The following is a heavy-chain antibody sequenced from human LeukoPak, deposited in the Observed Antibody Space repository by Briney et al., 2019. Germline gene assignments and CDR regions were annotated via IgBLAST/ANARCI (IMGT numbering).Heavy chain of an antibody. V-gene: IGHV3-23*01. CDR3: AKGNLAARL. J-gene: IGHJ4*02. CDR2: INGRGDST. CDR1: GFSFSSYA. Sequence: PGGSLRLSCAASGFSFSSYAMSWVRQAPGKGLEWVSGINGRGDSTVYADSVKGRFTISRDNSKSTLCLQMNSLRAEDTAVYYCAKGNLAARLRGQGTLVTVSS. D-gene: IGHD6-6*01.